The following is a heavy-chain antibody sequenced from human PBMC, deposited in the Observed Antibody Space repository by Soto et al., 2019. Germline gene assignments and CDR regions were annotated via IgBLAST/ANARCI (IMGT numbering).Heavy chain of an antibody. CDR2: INHSGST. D-gene: IGHD2-15*01. CDR1: GGSFSGYY. J-gene: IGHJ6*02. CDR3: ARGSLHTLGYYYYGMDV. Sequence: SETLSLTCAVYGGSFSGYYWSWIRQPPGKGLEWIGEINHSGSTNYNPSLKSRVTISVDTSKNQFSLKLSSVTAADTAVYYCARGSLHTLGYYYYGMDVWGQGTTVTVSS. V-gene: IGHV4-34*01.